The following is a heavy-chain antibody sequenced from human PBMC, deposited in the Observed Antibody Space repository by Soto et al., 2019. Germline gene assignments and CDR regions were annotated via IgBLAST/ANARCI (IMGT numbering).Heavy chain of an antibody. CDR2: IYSGGST. CDR1: GFTVSSNY. CDR3: ARDHLYSSGWYPGHYGMDV. D-gene: IGHD6-19*01. J-gene: IGHJ6*02. Sequence: EVQLVESGGGLIQPGGSLRLSCAASGFTVSSNYMSWVRQAPGKGLEWVSGIYSGGSTYYADSVKGRFTISRDNSKNTLYLQMNSLRAEDTAVYYCARDHLYSSGWYPGHYGMDVWGQGTTVTVSS. V-gene: IGHV3-53*01.